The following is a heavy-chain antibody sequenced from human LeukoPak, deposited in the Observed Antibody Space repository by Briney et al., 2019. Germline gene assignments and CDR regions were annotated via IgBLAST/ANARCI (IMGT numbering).Heavy chain of an antibody. J-gene: IGHJ4*02. V-gene: IGHV4-39*01. Sequence: SETLSLTCTVSGASFSSSTYYWGWIRQSPGKGLEWIGSIYYSGSTYYNPSLKSRVTMSVDTSKNQFSLKLSSVTAADTAVYYCARHAGGISATGTRPFDYWGQGTLVTVSS. D-gene: IGHD6-13*01. CDR1: GASFSSSTYY. CDR3: ARHAGGISATGTRPFDY. CDR2: IYYSGST.